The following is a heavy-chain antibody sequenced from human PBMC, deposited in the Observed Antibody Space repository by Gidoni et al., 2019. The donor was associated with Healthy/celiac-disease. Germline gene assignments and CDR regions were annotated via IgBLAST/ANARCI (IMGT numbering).Heavy chain of an antibody. CDR2: IIPIFGTA. Sequence: QVQLVQSGAEVKKPGSSVKVSCKASGGTFSSSAISWVRQAPGQGLEWLGGIIPIFGTANYAQKFQGRVTITADESTSTAYMELSSLRSEDTAVYYCARSGGGGYSYGTPTALYYYYYYMDVWGKGTTVTVSS. J-gene: IGHJ6*03. D-gene: IGHD5-18*01. CDR1: GGTFSSSA. CDR3: ARSGGGGYSYGTPTALYYYYYYMDV. V-gene: IGHV1-69*01.